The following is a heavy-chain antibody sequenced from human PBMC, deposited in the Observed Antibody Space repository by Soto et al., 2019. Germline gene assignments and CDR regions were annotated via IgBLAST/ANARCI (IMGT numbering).Heavy chain of an antibody. J-gene: IGHJ6*02. CDR1: GFTFSSYA. CDR2: ISDSGGST. D-gene: IGHD3-10*01. Sequence: GGSLRLSCAASGFTFSSYAMSWVRQAPGKGLEWVSAISDSGGSTYYADSVKGRFTISRDNSKNTLYLQMNSLRAEDTAVYYCARDRGVSPPNYYYYGMEVWGQGTTVTVSS. V-gene: IGHV3-23*01. CDR3: ARDRGVSPPNYYYYGMEV.